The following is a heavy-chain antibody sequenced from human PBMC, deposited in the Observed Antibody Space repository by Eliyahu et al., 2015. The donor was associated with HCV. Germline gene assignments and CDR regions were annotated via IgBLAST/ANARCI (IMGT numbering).Heavy chain of an antibody. Sequence: EVQLVESGGGLVQPGGSLRLSCAASGFTFSKAWMXWVRQAPGKGLEWXGXIKSKTDGGTTDYAAXVKGRFTISRDDSKSTLYLQMNSLKTEDTAVYYCTTGAPGGFDYYLDVWGQGTTVTVSS. J-gene: IGHJ6*03. CDR3: TTGAPGGFDYYLDV. CDR1: GFTFSKAW. D-gene: IGHD3-10*01. V-gene: IGHV3-15*01. CDR2: IKSKTDGGTT.